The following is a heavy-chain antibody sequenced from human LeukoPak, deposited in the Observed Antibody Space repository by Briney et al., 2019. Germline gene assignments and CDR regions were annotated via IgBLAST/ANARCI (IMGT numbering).Heavy chain of an antibody. J-gene: IGHJ4*02. CDR3: ASYCSSTSCYGRSGFDY. V-gene: IGHV1-2*02. CDR1: GYTFTGYY. CDR2: INPNRGGT. D-gene: IGHD2-2*01. Sequence: ASVKVSCKASGYTFTGYYMHWVRQAPGQGLEWMGWINPNRGGTNYAQKFQGRVTITADESTSTAYMELSSLRSEDTAVYYCASYCSSTSCYGRSGFDYWGQGTLVTVSS.